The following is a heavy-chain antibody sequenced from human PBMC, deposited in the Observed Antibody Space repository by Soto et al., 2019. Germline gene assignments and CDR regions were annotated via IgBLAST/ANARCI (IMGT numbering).Heavy chain of an antibody. CDR1: GFTFSSYG. D-gene: IGHD3-10*01. Sequence: QVQLVESGGGVVQPGRSLRLSCAASGFTFSSYGMHWVRQAPGKGLEWVAVMSYDGSNKYYADSVKGRFTISRDNSKNTLSLPMNSLRAEDTAVYYCGKTHEDSGSYYVYYYYGMDVWGQGTTVTVSS. V-gene: IGHV3-30*18. CDR3: GKTHEDSGSYYVYYYYGMDV. CDR2: MSYDGSNK. J-gene: IGHJ6*02.